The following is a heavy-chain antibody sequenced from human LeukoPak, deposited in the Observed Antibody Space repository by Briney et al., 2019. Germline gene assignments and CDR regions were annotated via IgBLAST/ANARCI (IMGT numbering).Heavy chain of an antibody. Sequence: GGSLRLSYAASGFTFSSYAMSWVRQAPGKGLEWVSAISGSGGSTYYADSVKGRFTISRDNSKNTLYLQMNSLRAEDTAVYYCAKLSGSGWFYYFDYWGQGTLVTVSS. CDR1: GFTFSSYA. V-gene: IGHV3-23*01. CDR3: AKLSGSGWFYYFDY. D-gene: IGHD6-19*01. J-gene: IGHJ4*02. CDR2: ISGSGGST.